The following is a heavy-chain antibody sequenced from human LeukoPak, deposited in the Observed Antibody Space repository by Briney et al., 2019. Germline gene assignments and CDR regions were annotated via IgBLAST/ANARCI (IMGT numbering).Heavy chain of an antibody. CDR1: GFTFGDYA. Sequence: GGSLRLSCTASGFTFGDYAMSWVRQAPGKGLEWVGFIRSKAYGGTTEYAASVKGRFTISRDDSKSIAYLQMNSLRAEDTAVYYCARATASNGLGYWGQGTLVTVSS. J-gene: IGHJ4*02. CDR2: IRSKAYGGTT. D-gene: IGHD2-21*02. V-gene: IGHV3-49*04. CDR3: ARATASNGLGY.